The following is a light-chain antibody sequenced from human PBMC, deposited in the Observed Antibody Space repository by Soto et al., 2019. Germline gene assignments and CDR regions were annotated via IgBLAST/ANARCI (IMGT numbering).Light chain of an antibody. J-gene: IGKJ1*01. CDR2: GAS. CDR1: QSVSSN. CDR3: QQYNNWPPT. V-gene: IGKV3-15*01. Sequence: EIVMTQSPATLSVSPGERATLSCRASQSVSSNLAWYLQTPGQAPRLLIYGASTRATGIPARFSGSGSGTDSTLTISSLQSEDFAVYYCQQYNNWPPTFGQGTKVEIK.